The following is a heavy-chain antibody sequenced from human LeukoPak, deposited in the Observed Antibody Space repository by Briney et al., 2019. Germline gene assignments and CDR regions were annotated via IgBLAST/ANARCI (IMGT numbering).Heavy chain of an antibody. V-gene: IGHV3-74*01. J-gene: IGHJ4*02. D-gene: IGHD1-26*01. CDR3: AREGGGLRGNYW. CDR2: INNDGGT. Sequence: GGSLRLSCTASGFTFSTYWMYWVRHAPGKGLVWVSRINNDGGTRYAPSVKGRFTISRDNSKNTLYLQMTSLRGEGTAVYYCAREGGGLRGNYWGGEGTLVTVS. CDR1: GFTFSTYW.